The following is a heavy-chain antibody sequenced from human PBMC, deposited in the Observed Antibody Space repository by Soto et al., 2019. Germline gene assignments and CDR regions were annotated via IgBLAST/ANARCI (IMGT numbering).Heavy chain of an antibody. Sequence: SETLSLTCTVSGDSIRSYYWSWIRQPPRKGLEWIGYIYYSGYTSYNPSLKSRVTISVDTSKNQFSLKLNSVTAADTAVYYCARCFSGNYPSRPEAQYYVDSWGQGTMVTVYS. D-gene: IGHD1-26*01. J-gene: IGHJ4*02. CDR2: IYYSGYT. CDR1: GDSIRSYY. V-gene: IGHV4-59*01. CDR3: ARCFSGNYPSRPEAQYYVDS.